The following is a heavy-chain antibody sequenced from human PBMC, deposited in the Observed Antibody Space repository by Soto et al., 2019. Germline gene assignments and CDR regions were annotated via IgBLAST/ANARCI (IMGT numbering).Heavy chain of an antibody. Sequence: ASVKVSCKASGYTFTSYYMLWVRQAPGQGLEWMGIINPSGGSTSYAQKFQGRVTMTRDTSTSTVYMELSSLRSEDTAVYYCAREGAARYSFDYWGQGTLVTVSS. V-gene: IGHV1-46*01. CDR1: GYTFTSYY. J-gene: IGHJ4*02. CDR3: AREGAARYSFDY. D-gene: IGHD6-6*01. CDR2: INPSGGST.